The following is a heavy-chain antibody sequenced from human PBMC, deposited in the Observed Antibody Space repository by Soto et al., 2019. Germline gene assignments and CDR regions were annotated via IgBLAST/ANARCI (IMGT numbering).Heavy chain of an antibody. V-gene: IGHV3-7*05. J-gene: IGHJ2*01. CDR1: GFTFSSYW. CDR3: ARDGDLYWYFDL. CDR2: IKQGGSEK. D-gene: IGHD7-27*01. Sequence: EVQLVESGGGLVQPGGSLRLSCAASGFTFSSYWMSWVRQAPGKGLEWVANIKQGGSEKYYVESVKGRFTISRDNAKNSLYLQMNSLRAEDTAVYYCARDGDLYWYFDLWGRGTLVTVSS.